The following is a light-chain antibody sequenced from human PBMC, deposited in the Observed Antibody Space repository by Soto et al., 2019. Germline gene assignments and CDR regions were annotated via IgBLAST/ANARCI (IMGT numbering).Light chain of an antibody. J-gene: IGKJ2*03. Sequence: ILMIQSPSTLSASLGETVTISCRAGQSVSKWLAWYRQKPGQAPVLLIHSTSTFQLAVPSWFCGSCWGTDFPLTISNLQQDDSATYYCQQYNSVSSFGQGTKLVIE. CDR3: QQYNSVSS. CDR2: STS. CDR1: QSVSKW. V-gene: IGKV1-5*03.